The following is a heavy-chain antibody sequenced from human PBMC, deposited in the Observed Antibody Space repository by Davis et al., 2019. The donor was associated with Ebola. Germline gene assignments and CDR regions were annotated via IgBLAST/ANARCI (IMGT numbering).Heavy chain of an antibody. CDR2: INPSGGST. J-gene: IGHJ6*02. CDR1: GYTFTSYY. Sequence: ASVKVSCKASGYTFTSYYMHWVRQAPGQGLEWLGIINPSGGSTSYAQKFQGRVTMTRDTSTSTVYMELSSLRSEDTAVYYCARDKAYEGYYYGMDVWGQGTTVTVSS. D-gene: IGHD5-12*01. V-gene: IGHV1-46*01. CDR3: ARDKAYEGYYYGMDV.